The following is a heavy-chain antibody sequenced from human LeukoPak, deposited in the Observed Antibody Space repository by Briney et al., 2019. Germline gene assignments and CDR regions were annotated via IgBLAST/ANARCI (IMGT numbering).Heavy chain of an antibody. J-gene: IGHJ4*02. CDR1: GFTFSSYG. CDR2: ISYDGSNK. D-gene: IGHD3-10*01. V-gene: IGHV3-30*18. CDR3: AKGGEPTYYYGSGSPYFDY. Sequence: GGSLRLSCAASGFTFSSYGVHWVRQAPGKGLEWVAVISYDGSNKYYADSVKGRFTISRDNSKNTLYLQMNSLRAEDTAVYYCAKGGEPTYYYGSGSPYFDYWGQGTLVTVSS.